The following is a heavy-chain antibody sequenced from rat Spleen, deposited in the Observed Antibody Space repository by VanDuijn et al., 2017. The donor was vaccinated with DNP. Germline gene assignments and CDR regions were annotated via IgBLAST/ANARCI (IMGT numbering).Heavy chain of an antibody. CDR2: ISSDGGSS. D-gene: IGHD1-2*01. J-gene: IGHJ2*01. CDR3: TAGYYSRY. V-gene: IGHV5-58*01. CDR1: GITFSSYW. Sequence: EVRLVETGGGLVQPGRSLQLACVASGITFSSYWMFWIRQTPGKGLEWVASISSDGGSSYYPDSVKGRFTVSRDDAGNTLYLQMNSLKSEDTATYYCTAGYYSRYWGQGVMVTVSS.